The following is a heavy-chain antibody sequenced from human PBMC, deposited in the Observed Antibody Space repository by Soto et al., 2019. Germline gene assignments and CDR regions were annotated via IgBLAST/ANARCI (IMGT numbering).Heavy chain of an antibody. D-gene: IGHD3-16*01. Sequence: QVQLAQSANEVKKPGASVRVSCRAAGYTFSRYGIAWVRQAPGQGLEWMGWISPYNDYTVYAQKFQGRVSMTADTSTRTVYMNLRGLKSDDTAVYDCARGGYYDNSWGKLSHYGLDVWGQGTSVSVSS. CDR3: ARGGYYDNSWGKLSHYGLDV. CDR1: GYTFSRYG. J-gene: IGHJ6*02. V-gene: IGHV1-18*01. CDR2: ISPYNDYT.